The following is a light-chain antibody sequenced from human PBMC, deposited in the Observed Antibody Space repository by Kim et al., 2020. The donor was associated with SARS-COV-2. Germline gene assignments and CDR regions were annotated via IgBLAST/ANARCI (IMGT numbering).Light chain of an antibody. CDR1: QYISSY. CDR3: QQSIANPKT. CDR2: ATS. Sequence: ASVGDRVTITCRASQYISSYLNWYQQKVGKAPKLLIYATSNVQSGVPSRFSGSGSGLDFNLTISSLQPGDLATYYCQQSIANPKTFGQGTKVDIK. V-gene: IGKV1-39*01. J-gene: IGKJ1*01.